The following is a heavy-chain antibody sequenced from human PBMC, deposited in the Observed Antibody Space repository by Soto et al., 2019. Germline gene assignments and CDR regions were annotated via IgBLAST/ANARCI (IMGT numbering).Heavy chain of an antibody. D-gene: IGHD6-19*01. CDR3: ARTEIGYSSGHRAFDI. V-gene: IGHV1-8*02. CDR2: IIPIRDIT. CDR1: GGTFSSYT. J-gene: IGHJ3*02. Sequence: ASVKVSCKASGGTFSSYTITWVRQAPGQGLEWMGWIIPIRDITNYAQKFQGRVTMTRNTSISTAYMELSSLRSEDTAVYYCARTEIGYSSGHRAFDIWGQGTMVTVSS.